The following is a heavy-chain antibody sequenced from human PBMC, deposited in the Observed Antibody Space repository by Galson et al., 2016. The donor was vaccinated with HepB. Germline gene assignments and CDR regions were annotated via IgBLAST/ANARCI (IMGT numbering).Heavy chain of an antibody. V-gene: IGHV3-21*01. CDR1: GFSFSSYS. CDR2: ISSGSSYI. Sequence: SLRLSCAASGFSFSSYSMNWVRQAPGKGLEWVSSISSGSSYIYSADSLKGRFTISRDNARNSLYLQMNSLSAEDTAVYYCAKPRNMGTYPDAFDVWGQGTKVTVSS. D-gene: IGHD7-27*01. CDR3: AKPRNMGTYPDAFDV. J-gene: IGHJ3*01.